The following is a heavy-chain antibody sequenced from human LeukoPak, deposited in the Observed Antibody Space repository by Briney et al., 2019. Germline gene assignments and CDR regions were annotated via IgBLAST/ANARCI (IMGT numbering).Heavy chain of an antibody. CDR1: GFTFTTLA. J-gene: IGHJ4*02. D-gene: IGHD2-21*02. Sequence: GGSLRLSCTASGFTFTTLAMSWVRQAPGKGLEWVSSISSRGDDTNYADSVKGRFTISRDNSKNTLYLQLNSLRVDDAAIYYCAKHRRSSLVTAYFDSWGQGTLVTVSS. V-gene: IGHV3-23*01. CDR2: ISSRGDDT. CDR3: AKHRRSSLVTAYFDS.